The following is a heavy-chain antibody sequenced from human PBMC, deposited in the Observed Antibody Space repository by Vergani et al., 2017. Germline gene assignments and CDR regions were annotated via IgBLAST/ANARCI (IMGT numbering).Heavy chain of an antibody. CDR3: ARDAMITFGGVIVKGAFGI. V-gene: IGHV4-34*01. CDR1: GGSFSGYY. Sequence: QVQLQQWGAGLLKPSETLSLTCAVYGGSFSGYYWSWIRQPPGKGLEWIGEINHSGSTNYNPSLKSRVTISVDTSKNQFSLKLSSVTAADTAVYYCARDAMITFGGVIVKGAFGIWGQGTMVTVSS. J-gene: IGHJ3*02. CDR2: INHSGST. D-gene: IGHD3-16*02.